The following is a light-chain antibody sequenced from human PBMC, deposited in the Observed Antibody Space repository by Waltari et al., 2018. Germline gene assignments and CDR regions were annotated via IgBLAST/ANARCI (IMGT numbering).Light chain of an antibody. J-gene: IGLJ2*01. Sequence: QSALTQPASVSGSPGQSITISCTGTSRDIGAYNYVSWYQQHPGTVPKLLIYAVNNRPSGVSHRFSGSKSGSTASLTISGLQAEDEADYYCSSQTTTMTVLFGGGTKVTVL. CDR3: SSQTTTMTVL. CDR1: SRDIGAYNY. CDR2: AVN. V-gene: IGLV2-14*03.